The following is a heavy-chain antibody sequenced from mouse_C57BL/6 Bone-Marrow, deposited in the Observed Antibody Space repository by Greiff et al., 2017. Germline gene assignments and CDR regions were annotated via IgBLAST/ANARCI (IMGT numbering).Heavy chain of an antibody. CDR2: IFPGDGGT. Sequence: VQLQQSGAELVKPGASVKLSCKASGYTFTGYCMHWVKQRPVHGLDWIGNIFPGDGGTNYNEKFKDKATFTVDKSSNTAYMQLSSLTSEDSAFYYCARALFYAYAWFDYWGQGTLVTVSA. CDR1: GYTFTGYC. D-gene: IGHD6-5*01. J-gene: IGHJ3*01. CDR3: ARALFYAYAWFDY. V-gene: IGHV1-9*01.